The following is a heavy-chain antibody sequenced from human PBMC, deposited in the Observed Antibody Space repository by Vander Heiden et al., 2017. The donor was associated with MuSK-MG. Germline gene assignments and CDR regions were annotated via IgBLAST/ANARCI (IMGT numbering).Heavy chain of an antibody. J-gene: IGHJ4*02. V-gene: IGHV4-38-2*01. CDR3: ARIPTIATVPFFDD. CDR1: GFSISSGSY. D-gene: IGHD1-1*01. CDR2: VYHSGSS. Sequence: QIQLQESGPGLVKSSETLSLTSPVSGFSISSGSYWGWLRHTPGKGLEWIGSVYHSGSSYYNPAHKGRVSVSVDTSKNQFFLKVNSLTAADTAVYYCARIPTIATVPFFDDWGQGTLVTVSS.